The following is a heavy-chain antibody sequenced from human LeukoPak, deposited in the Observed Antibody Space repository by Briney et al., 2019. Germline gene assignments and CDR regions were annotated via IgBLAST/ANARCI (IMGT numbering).Heavy chain of an antibody. D-gene: IGHD3-16*01. Sequence: GGSLRLSCSASGFIFSNYAMYWVRQAPGKGLEYVSAIRIDGDYTYYADSVKGRFTISRDNSKNTVYLQMGSLRAEDMAVYYCASERRGDDAFDVWGQGTMVTVSS. CDR3: ASERRGDDAFDV. J-gene: IGHJ3*01. CDR2: IRIDGDYT. CDR1: GFIFSNYA. V-gene: IGHV3-64*02.